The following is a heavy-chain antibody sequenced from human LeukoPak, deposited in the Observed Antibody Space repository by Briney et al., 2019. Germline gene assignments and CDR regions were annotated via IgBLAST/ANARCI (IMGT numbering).Heavy chain of an antibody. V-gene: IGHV1-8*01. J-gene: IGHJ4*02. CDR1: GYTFSKFD. D-gene: IGHD2-2*01. CDR2: MNPVTGNA. CDR3: ARAPMGTAALY. Sequence: APVKVSCRASGYTFSKFDINWVRQAPGQGPEWMGWMNPVTGNAGSAQKFQGRVTLTRDMSISTAYMELSSLTFDDTAFYYCARAPMGTAALYWGQGTLITVSS.